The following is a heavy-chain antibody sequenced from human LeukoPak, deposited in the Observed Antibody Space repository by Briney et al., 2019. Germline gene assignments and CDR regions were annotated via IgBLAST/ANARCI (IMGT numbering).Heavy chain of an antibody. V-gene: IGHV4-59*01. J-gene: IGHJ3*02. CDR2: IYYSGST. D-gene: IGHD6-19*01. CDR1: GGSISSYY. Sequence: KPSETLSLTCAVYGGSISSYYWSWIRQPPGKGLEWIGYIYYSGSTNYNPSLKSRVTISVDTSKNQFSLKLSSVTAADTAVYYCASSGWSRDAFDIWGQGTMVTVSS. CDR3: ASSGWSRDAFDI.